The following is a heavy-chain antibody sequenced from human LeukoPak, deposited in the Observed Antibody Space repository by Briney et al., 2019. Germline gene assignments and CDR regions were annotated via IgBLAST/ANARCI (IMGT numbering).Heavy chain of an antibody. V-gene: IGHV5-51*01. J-gene: IGHJ4*02. CDR1: GYTFSNNW. CDR3: ARLSAGSHFHLDS. D-gene: IGHD1-26*01. Sequence: GESLKISCKGSGYTFSNNWIGWVRQTPGKGLEWVGIIYPGDSQTRYSPSFQGQVTISADKSISTAYLQWSSLKASDIAMYYCARLSAGSHFHLDSWGQGTLVTVSS. CDR2: IYPGDSQT.